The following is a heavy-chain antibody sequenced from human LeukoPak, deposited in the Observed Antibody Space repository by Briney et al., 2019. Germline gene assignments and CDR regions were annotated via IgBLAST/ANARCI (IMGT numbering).Heavy chain of an antibody. V-gene: IGHV4-61*01. CDR2: IYYSGST. J-gene: IGHJ5*02. D-gene: IGHD2-15*01. CDR3: ARFNREDTTRFDP. Sequence: SETLSLTCTVSGGSVGSGSYYWSWIRQPPGKGLEWIGYIYYSGSTNYNPSLKSRVTISVDTSKNQFSLKLSSVTAADTAVYYCARFNREDTTRFDPWGQGTLVTVSS. CDR1: GGSVGSGSYY.